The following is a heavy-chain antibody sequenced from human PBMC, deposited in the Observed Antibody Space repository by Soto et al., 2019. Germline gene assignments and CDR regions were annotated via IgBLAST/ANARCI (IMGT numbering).Heavy chain of an antibody. J-gene: IGHJ6*02. D-gene: IGHD3-16*01. Sequence: GASVKVSCKASGGTFSSYAISWVRQAPGQGLEWMGGIIPIFGTANYAQKLQGRVTITADESTSTAYMELSSLRSEDTAVYYCAGDLILGTGYTYYVLDVWGQGTRVTVSS. CDR1: GGTFSSYA. CDR2: IIPIFGTA. CDR3: AGDLILGTGYTYYVLDV. V-gene: IGHV1-69*13.